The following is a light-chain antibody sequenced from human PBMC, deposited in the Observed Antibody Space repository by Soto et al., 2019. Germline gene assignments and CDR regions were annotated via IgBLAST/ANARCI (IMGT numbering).Light chain of an antibody. CDR3: ATWDANMKGVM. Sequence: QSVLTQPPSASGTPGQRVTISCSGSRSNIGSNSVHWYQKLPGVAPKLLISFDDRRPSGVPDRFSASKSGTSASLAISGLQSEDEADYYCATWDANMKGVMFGGGTQLTVL. CDR2: FDD. V-gene: IGLV1-44*01. CDR1: RSNIGSNS. J-gene: IGLJ3*02.